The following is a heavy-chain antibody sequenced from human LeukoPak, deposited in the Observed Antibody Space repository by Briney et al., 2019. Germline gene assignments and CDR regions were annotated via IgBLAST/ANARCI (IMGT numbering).Heavy chain of an antibody. CDR1: GFTFSSYA. Sequence: LRLSCAASGFTFSSYAMHWVRQAPGKGLEWVAVISYDGSNKYYADSVKGRFTISRDNSKNTLYLQMNSLRAEDTAVYYCARGYSSGLLFDYWGQGTLVTVSS. D-gene: IGHD6-19*01. CDR3: ARGYSSGLLFDY. CDR2: ISYDGSNK. J-gene: IGHJ4*02. V-gene: IGHV3-30*04.